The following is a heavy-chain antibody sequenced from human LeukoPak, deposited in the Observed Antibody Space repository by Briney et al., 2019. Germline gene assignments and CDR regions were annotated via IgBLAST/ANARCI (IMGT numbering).Heavy chain of an antibody. CDR2: IWYDGGNK. CDR1: GFTFSSYG. J-gene: IGHJ4*02. V-gene: IGHV3-33*01. D-gene: IGHD3-22*01. Sequence: GRSLRLSCAASGFTFSSYGMHWVRQAPGKGLEWVAVIWYDGGNKYYADSVKGRFTISRDNSKNTLYLQMNSLRAEDTAVYYCARSESYYYDSSGYYSSFDYWGQGTLVTVSS. CDR3: ARSESYYYDSSGYYSSFDY.